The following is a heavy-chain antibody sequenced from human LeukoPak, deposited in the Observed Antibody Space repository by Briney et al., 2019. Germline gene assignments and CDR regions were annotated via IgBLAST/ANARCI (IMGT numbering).Heavy chain of an antibody. CDR3: ASVHYVWGSYRYTDYYYYGMDV. J-gene: IGHJ6*02. CDR2: INHSGST. Sequence: SETLSLTCAVYGXSFSGYYGSWIRQPPGKGLEWIAEINHSGSTNYNPSLKSRVTISVDTSKNQFSLKLSSVTAADTAVYYCASVHYVWGSYRYTDYYYYGMDVWGQGTTVTVSS. V-gene: IGHV4-34*01. D-gene: IGHD3-16*02. CDR1: GXSFSGYY.